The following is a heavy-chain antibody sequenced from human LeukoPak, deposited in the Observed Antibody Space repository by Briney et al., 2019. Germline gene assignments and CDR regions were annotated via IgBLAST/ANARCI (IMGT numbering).Heavy chain of an antibody. V-gene: IGHV3-30-3*02. D-gene: IGHD6-19*01. J-gene: IGHJ4*02. CDR1: GFTFSSYA. Sequence: GRSLRLSCAASGFTFSSYAMHWVRQAPSKGLEWVAVISYDGSNKYYADSVKVRFTIARDNSKNTLYLQMNSLRAEDTAVYYCAKSTGYSSGWYHPADYWGQGTLVTVSS. CDR2: ISYDGSNK. CDR3: AKSTGYSSGWYHPADY.